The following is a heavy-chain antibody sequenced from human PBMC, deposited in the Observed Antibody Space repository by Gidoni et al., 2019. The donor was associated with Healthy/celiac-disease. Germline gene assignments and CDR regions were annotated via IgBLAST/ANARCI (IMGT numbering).Heavy chain of an antibody. J-gene: IGHJ5*02. Sequence: EVQLLESGGGLVQPGGSLSLSCAASGFTFSSYAMSWVRQAPGKGLEWVSAISGSGGSTYYADSVKGRFTISRDNSKNTLYLQMNSLRAEDTAVYYCAKGKVGPQSPSWFDPWGQGTLVTVSS. CDR2: ISGSGGST. CDR1: GFTFSSYA. CDR3: AKGKVGPQSPSWFDP. D-gene: IGHD1-26*01. V-gene: IGHV3-23*01.